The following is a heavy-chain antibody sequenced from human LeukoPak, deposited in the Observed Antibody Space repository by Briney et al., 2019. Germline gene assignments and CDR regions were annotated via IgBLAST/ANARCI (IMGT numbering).Heavy chain of an antibody. J-gene: IGHJ1*01. D-gene: IGHD3-16*02. CDR1: GGSISLDY. CDR3: AREGGGSNRCLD. CDR2: VFNGGTT. Sequence: PSETLSLTCTVSGGSISLDYWSWIRQPPGKGQEWIGYVFNGGTTYYNPSLKSRVFMSMDTSKNQFSLNLTSVTAADTAVYYCAREGGGSNRCLDWGQGTLVTVSS. V-gene: IGHV4-4*08.